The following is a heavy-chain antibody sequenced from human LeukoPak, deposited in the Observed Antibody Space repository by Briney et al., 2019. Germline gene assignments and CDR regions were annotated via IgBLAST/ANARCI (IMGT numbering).Heavy chain of an antibody. CDR1: GVSISTSTYY. D-gene: IGHD1-26*01. J-gene: IGHJ4*02. CDR3: ARQGGWGGAASLIEY. CDR2: MFYRGST. Sequence: PSETLSLTCTVSGVSISTSTYYWAWIRQPPGKGLEWIGSMFYRGSTYYNPSRKSRVTISVDTSKNQFSLKLSSVTASDTAIFYCARQGGWGGAASLIEYWGQGTLVTVSS. V-gene: IGHV4-39*01.